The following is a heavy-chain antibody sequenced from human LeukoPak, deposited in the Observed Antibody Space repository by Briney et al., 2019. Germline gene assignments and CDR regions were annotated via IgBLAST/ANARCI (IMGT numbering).Heavy chain of an antibody. CDR2: IYYSGST. V-gene: IGHV4-59*01. CDR1: GGSISSYY. D-gene: IGHD1-26*01. J-gene: IGHJ3*02. CDR3: ARYIVSYPHDAFDI. Sequence: SETLSLTCTLPGGSISSYYWSWIRQPPGKGLEWIGYIYYSGSTSYNPSLKSRVTISVDTSKKQFSLKLSSVTAADTAFYYCARYIVSYPHDAFDIWGQGTMVTVSS.